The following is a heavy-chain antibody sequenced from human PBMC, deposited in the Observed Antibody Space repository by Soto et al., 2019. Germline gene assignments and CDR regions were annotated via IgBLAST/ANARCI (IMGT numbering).Heavy chain of an antibody. D-gene: IGHD3-10*01. CDR2: IYYSGST. Sequence: SETLSLTCTVSGGSISSSSYYWGWIRQPPGKGLEWIGSIYYSGSTHYNPSLKSRVTISVDTSKIQFSLKLSSVTAADTAVYYCAGDYYGSGSYYKPLSNWFDPWGQGTLVTVSS. CDR1: GGSISSSSYY. CDR3: AGDYYGSGSYYKPLSNWFDP. J-gene: IGHJ5*02. V-gene: IGHV4-39*02.